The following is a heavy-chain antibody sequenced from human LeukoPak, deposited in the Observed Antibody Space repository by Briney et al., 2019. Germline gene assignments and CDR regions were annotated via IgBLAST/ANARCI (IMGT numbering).Heavy chain of an antibody. V-gene: IGHV3-23*01. CDR2: FSSGTT. Sequence: GGSLRLSCATSGFTFSTYAMSWVRQAPGKGLEWVSGFSSGTTCYADSVKGRFTISRDNSKNTLYLQMNSLRAEDTAVYYCANAYSPSWNGFDYWGQGTLVTVSS. J-gene: IGHJ4*02. CDR1: GFTFSTYA. CDR3: ANAYSPSWNGFDY. D-gene: IGHD6-13*01.